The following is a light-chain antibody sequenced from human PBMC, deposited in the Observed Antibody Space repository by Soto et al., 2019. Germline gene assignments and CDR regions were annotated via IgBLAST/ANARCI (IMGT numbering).Light chain of an antibody. CDR2: DAS. CDR3: QQYNNWTT. V-gene: IGKV3D-20*02. J-gene: IGKJ1*01. CDR1: QSVSSSY. Sequence: EVVMTKSTDPKTLSQGERATLSCRASQSVSSSYLAWYQQKPGQSPRLLIYDASSRATGIPDRFSGSKSGTDLTLPFSSLEPDDFAMYYGQQYNNWTTFGQGTKVDIK.